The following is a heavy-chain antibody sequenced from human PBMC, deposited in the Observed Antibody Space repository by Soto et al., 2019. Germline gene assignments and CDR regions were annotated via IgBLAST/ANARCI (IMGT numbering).Heavy chain of an antibody. D-gene: IGHD3-22*01. CDR1: GFPFSSYA. V-gene: IGHV3-23*01. CDR3: AKGASHDFTYYYDSSGFSFDY. Sequence: PGGSLRLSCAASGFPFSSYAMSWVRQAPGKGLEWVSAISGSGGSTYYADSVKGRFTISRDNSKNTLYLQMNSLRAEDTAVYYCAKGASHDFTYYYDSSGFSFDYWGQGTLVTVSS. CDR2: ISGSGGST. J-gene: IGHJ4*02.